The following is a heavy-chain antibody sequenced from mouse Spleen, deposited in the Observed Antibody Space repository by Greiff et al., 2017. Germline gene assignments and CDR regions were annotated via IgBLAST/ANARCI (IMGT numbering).Heavy chain of an antibody. V-gene: IGHV3-8*02. CDR3: ARSDGNYPAWFAY. CDR1: GDSITSGY. D-gene: IGHD2-1*01. CDR2: ISYSGST. Sequence: EVKLMESGPSLVKPSQTLSLTCSVTGDSITSGYWNWIRKFPGNKLEYMGYISYSGSTYYNPSLKSRISITRDTSKNQYYLQLNSVTTEDTATYYCARSDGNYPAWFAYWGQGTLVTVSA. J-gene: IGHJ3*01.